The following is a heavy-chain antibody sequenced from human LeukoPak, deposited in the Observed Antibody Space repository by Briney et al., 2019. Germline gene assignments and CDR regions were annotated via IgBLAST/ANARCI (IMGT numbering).Heavy chain of an antibody. Sequence: GGSLRLSCAASGFVFSTYDMHWVRQAPGKGLEWVSFIGSAGDTYYPGSVKGRFTISRENAKNSLFLQMNNLRAGGTAVYYCARGGRKWDDYYYYYMDVWGKGTTVTVSS. J-gene: IGHJ6*03. CDR1: GFVFSTYD. D-gene: IGHD1-26*01. CDR2: IGSAGDT. CDR3: ARGGRKWDDYYYYYMDV. V-gene: IGHV3-13*01.